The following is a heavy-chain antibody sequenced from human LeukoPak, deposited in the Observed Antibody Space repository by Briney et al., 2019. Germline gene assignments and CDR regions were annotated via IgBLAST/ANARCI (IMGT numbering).Heavy chain of an antibody. Sequence: GGSLRLSCAASGFSFSYHAMNWVRQAPGKGLEWVSGISGSGGDTYYADSVKGRFTVSRDNSKNKVYLQMNSLRGEDTAVYFCAKGIDILTDYLDYWGQGTLVTVSS. J-gene: IGHJ4*02. CDR2: ISGSGGDT. CDR3: AKGIDILTDYLDY. CDR1: GFSFSYHA. D-gene: IGHD3-9*01. V-gene: IGHV3-23*01.